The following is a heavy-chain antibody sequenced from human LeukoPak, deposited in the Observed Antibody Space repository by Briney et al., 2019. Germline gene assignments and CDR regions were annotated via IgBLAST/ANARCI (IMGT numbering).Heavy chain of an antibody. CDR1: GFMFSDYF. Sequence: PGGSLRLSCAASGFMFSDYFMSWIRQAPGKGLEWVAVISYDGSNKYYADSVKGRFTISRDNSKNTLYLQMNSLRAEDTAVYFCASGKYRYGDNWFDPWGQGTLVTVSS. V-gene: IGHV3-30*03. D-gene: IGHD5-18*01. CDR2: ISYDGSNK. CDR3: ASGKYRYGDNWFDP. J-gene: IGHJ5*02.